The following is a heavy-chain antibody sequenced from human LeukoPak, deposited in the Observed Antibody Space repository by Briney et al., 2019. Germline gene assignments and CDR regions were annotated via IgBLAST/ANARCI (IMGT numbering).Heavy chain of an antibody. J-gene: IGHJ3*02. CDR3: ASSLYYYDSSGYDDAFDI. Sequence: SETLSLTCAVYGGSFSGYYWSWIRQPPGKGLEWIGEINHSGSTNYNPSLKSRVTISVDTSKNQFSLKLSSVTAADTAVCYCASSLYYYDSSGYDDAFDIWGQGTMVTVSS. CDR2: INHSGST. V-gene: IGHV4-34*01. D-gene: IGHD3-22*01. CDR1: GGSFSGYY.